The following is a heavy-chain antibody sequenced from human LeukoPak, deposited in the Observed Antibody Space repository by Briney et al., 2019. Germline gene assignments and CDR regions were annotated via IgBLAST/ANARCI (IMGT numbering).Heavy chain of an antibody. Sequence: GESLRISCKGSGYRFTSYWIGWVRQMPGKGLEGMGIIYPGDSDTRYSPSFQGQVTISADKSISTAYLQWSSLKASDTAMYYCARHQQQPNAFDIWGQGAMVTVSS. CDR2: IYPGDSDT. CDR3: ARHQQQPNAFDI. CDR1: GYRFTSYW. D-gene: IGHD6-13*01. V-gene: IGHV5-51*01. J-gene: IGHJ3*02.